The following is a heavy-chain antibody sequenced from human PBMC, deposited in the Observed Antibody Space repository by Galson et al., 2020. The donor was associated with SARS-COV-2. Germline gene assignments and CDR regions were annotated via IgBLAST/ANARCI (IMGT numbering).Heavy chain of an antibody. D-gene: IGHD3-10*01. CDR2: IYYSGST. Sequence: SETLSLTCTVSGGSISSSSYYWGWIRQPPGKGLEWIGSIYYSGSTYYNPSLKSRVTISVDTSKNQFSLKLSSVTAADTAVYYCASGATVLLWFGKTWGQGTLVTVSS. CDR1: GGSISSSSYY. J-gene: IGHJ4*02. V-gene: IGHV4-39*01. CDR3: ASGATVLLWFGKT.